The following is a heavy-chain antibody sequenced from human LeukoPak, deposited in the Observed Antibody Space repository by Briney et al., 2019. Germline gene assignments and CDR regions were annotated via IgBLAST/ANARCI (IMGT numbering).Heavy chain of an antibody. CDR3: ARHLSSSWYFFDY. CDR2: IYYSGST. V-gene: IGHV4-39*01. Sequence: PSETLSLTCTVSGGSISSSSYYWGWIRQPPGKGLELIGSIYYSGSTYYNPSLKSRVTISVDTSKNQFSLRLTSVTAADTAVYYCARHLSSSWYFFDYWGQGTLVTVSS. D-gene: IGHD6-13*01. J-gene: IGHJ4*02. CDR1: GGSISSSSYY.